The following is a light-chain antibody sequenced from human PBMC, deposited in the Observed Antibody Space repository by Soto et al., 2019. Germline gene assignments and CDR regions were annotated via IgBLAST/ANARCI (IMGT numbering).Light chain of an antibody. V-gene: IGLV2-11*01. CDR2: DVN. Sequence: QSALTQPRSVSGSPGQSVTISCTGTSSDVGAYNYVSWYQQYPGKAPKLIIYDVNKRPSGVPDRFTASKSGNTASLTISGLQAEDEADYHCCSYAGARYDYRVFGGGTKVTVL. CDR3: CSYAGARYDYRV. CDR1: SSDVGAYNY. J-gene: IGLJ2*01.